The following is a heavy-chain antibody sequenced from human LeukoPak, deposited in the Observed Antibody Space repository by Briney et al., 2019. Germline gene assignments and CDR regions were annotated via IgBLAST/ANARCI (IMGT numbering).Heavy chain of an antibody. D-gene: IGHD2-2*01. CDR3: ARSTSYHFDY. CDR1: GFTVSTNY. Sequence: GGSLRLSCAVSGFTVSTNYLSWVRQAPGKGLEWVSVIYAGGAAYYADYVKGRFTISRDTSNNTLFLQMHSLRAEDTAVYYCARSTSYHFDYWGQGTRVAVSS. CDR2: IYAGGAA. J-gene: IGHJ4*02. V-gene: IGHV3-53*01.